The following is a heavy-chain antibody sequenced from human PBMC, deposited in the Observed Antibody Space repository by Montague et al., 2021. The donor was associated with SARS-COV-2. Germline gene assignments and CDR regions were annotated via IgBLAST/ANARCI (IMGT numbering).Heavy chain of an antibody. CDR3: ARVAELVVFSVYYYGLDG. D-gene: IGHD5/OR15-5a*01. CDR2: IPYSGST. Sequence: SETLSLTCSVSGGSLSFFYLSWIRQPPGKRLEYIFYIPYSGSTNFSPSINSRLSISLDTSKNEFSLNLRSVTTADTAVYFCARVAELVVFSVYYYGLDGWGQGTTVTVSS. V-gene: IGHV4-59*01. CDR1: GGSLSFFY. J-gene: IGHJ6*02.